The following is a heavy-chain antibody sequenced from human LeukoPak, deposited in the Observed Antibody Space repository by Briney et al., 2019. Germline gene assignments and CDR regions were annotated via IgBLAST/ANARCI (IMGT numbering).Heavy chain of an antibody. D-gene: IGHD6-13*01. Sequence: SETLSLTCTVSGGSISSSSYYWGWIRQPPGKGLEWIGSICYSGSTYYNPSLKSRVTISVETSKKQLSLKLSSVTAADTAVYYCARHHQKGSSWSPFDYWGQGTLVTVSS. CDR2: ICYSGST. CDR1: GGSISSSSYY. CDR3: ARHHQKGSSWSPFDY. J-gene: IGHJ4*02. V-gene: IGHV4-39*01.